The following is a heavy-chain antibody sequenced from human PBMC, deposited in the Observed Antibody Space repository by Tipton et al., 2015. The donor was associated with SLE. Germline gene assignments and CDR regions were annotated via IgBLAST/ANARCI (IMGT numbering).Heavy chain of an antibody. CDR2: IYSGGST. CDR3: ARDQRGYCSGGSCGH. D-gene: IGHD2-15*01. J-gene: IGHJ4*02. CDR1: GFTVSSNY. Sequence: LSLTCAASGFTVSSNYMSWVRQAPGKGLEWVSVIYSGGSTYYADSVKGRFTISRDNSKNTLYLQMNSLRAEDTAVYYCARDQRGYCSGGSCGHWGQGTLVTVSS. V-gene: IGHV3-53*05.